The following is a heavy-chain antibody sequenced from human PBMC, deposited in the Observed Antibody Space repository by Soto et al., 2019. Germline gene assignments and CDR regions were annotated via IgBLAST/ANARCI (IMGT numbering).Heavy chain of an antibody. CDR2: ISAYNGNT. D-gene: IGHD3-3*01. V-gene: IGHV1-18*01. J-gene: IGHJ6*03. CDR1: GYTFTSYG. Sequence: GASVKVSCKASGYTFTSYGISWVRQAPGQGLEWMGWISAYNGNTNYAQKLKGRVTMTTDTSTSTAYMELRSLRSEDTAVYYCARARYDFWSGYMGHYYMDVWGKGTTV. CDR3: ARARYDFWSGYMGHYYMDV.